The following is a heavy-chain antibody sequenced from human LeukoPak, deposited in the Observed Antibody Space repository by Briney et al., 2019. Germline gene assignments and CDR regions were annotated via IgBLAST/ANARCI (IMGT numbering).Heavy chain of an antibody. Sequence: GGSLRLSCAASGFTFSSYGMSWVRQAPGKGLEWVSAISGSGGSTYYADSVKGRFTISRDNSKNTLYLQMNSLRAEDTAVYYCAKGGYCSGGSCYRPYYFDYWGQGTLVTVSS. CDR1: GFTFSSYG. CDR3: AKGGYCSGGSCYRPYYFDY. CDR2: ISGSGGST. V-gene: IGHV3-23*01. J-gene: IGHJ4*02. D-gene: IGHD2-15*01.